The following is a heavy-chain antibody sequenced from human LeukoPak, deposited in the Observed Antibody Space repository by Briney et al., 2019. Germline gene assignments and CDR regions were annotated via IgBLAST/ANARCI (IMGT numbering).Heavy chain of an antibody. V-gene: IGHV1-3*01. Sequence: ASVKVSCKVFGYTLTELSMHWVRQAPGQRLEWMGWINAGNGNTKYSQKFQGRVTITRDTSASTAYMELSSLRSEDTAVYYCARADKDSSVYYFDYWGQGTLVTVSS. CDR3: ARADKDSSVYYFDY. D-gene: IGHD3-10*01. CDR1: GYTLTELS. J-gene: IGHJ4*02. CDR2: INAGNGNT.